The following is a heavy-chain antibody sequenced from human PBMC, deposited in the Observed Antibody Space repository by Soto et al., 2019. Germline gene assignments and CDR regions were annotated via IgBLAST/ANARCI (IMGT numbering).Heavy chain of an antibody. D-gene: IGHD2-15*01. CDR1: GFTFSSYA. Sequence: GGSLRLSCAASGFTFSSYAMHWVRQAPGKGLEWVAVISYDGSNKYYADSVKGRFTISRDNSKNTLYLQMNSLRAEDTAVYYCASDPPTPGGSPSYYYYGMDVWGQGTTVTVSS. CDR3: ASDPPTPGGSPSYYYYGMDV. CDR2: ISYDGSNK. J-gene: IGHJ6*02. V-gene: IGHV3-30-3*01.